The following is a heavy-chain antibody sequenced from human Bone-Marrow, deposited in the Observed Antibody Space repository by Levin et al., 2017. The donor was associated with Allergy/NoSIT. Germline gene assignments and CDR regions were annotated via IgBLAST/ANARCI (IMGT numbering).Heavy chain of an antibody. CDR1: GFTFSGYD. Sequence: QTGGSLRLSCAASGFTFSGYDMYWVRQAPGKGLEWVALISYDGSKKYYGDSVKGRFTISRDNSKNTLYLQMNSLRVEDTAVYYCAKCRASSNWNYYYGMDVWGQGTTVTVSS. J-gene: IGHJ6*02. CDR3: AKCRASSNWNYYYGMDV. V-gene: IGHV3-30*18. CDR2: ISYDGSKK. D-gene: IGHD6-13*01.